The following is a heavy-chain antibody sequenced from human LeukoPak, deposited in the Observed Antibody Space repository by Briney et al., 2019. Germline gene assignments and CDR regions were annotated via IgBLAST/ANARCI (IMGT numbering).Heavy chain of an antibody. CDR2: INHSGST. CDR3: ARSAGSGSYPIDY. Sequence: SQTLSLACAVYGGSFSGYYWSWIRQPPGKGLEWIGEINHSGSTNYNPSLKSRVTISVDTSMNQFSLKLSSVTAADTAVYYCARSAGSGSYPIDYWGQGTLVTVSS. D-gene: IGHD1-26*01. V-gene: IGHV4-34*01. CDR1: GGSFSGYY. J-gene: IGHJ4*02.